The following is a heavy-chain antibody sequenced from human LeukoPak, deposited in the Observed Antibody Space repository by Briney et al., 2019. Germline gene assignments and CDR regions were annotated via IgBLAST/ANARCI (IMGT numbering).Heavy chain of an antibody. CDR3: AKVGQQLALDH. CDR1: GVTFSSSW. V-gene: IGHV3-7*02. J-gene: IGHJ4*02. Sequence: PGGSLRLSCAASGVTFSSSWMTWVRQAPGQGLAWVANIKQDGSEIFYVDSVKGRFTMSRDNAESSLYLQMNSLRTEDTAVYYCAKVGQQLALDHWGQGTLVTVSS. CDR2: IKQDGSEI. D-gene: IGHD6-13*01.